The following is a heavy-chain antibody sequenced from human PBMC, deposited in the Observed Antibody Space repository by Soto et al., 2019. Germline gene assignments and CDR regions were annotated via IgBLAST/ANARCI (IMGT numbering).Heavy chain of an antibody. Sequence: GASVKVSCKASGYTFTSYAMHWVRQAPGQRLEWMGWINAGNGNTKYSQKFQGRVTITRDTSASTAYMELSSLRSEDTAVYYCARARRYSSGWYWFDPWGQGTLVTVSS. J-gene: IGHJ5*02. CDR2: INAGNGNT. D-gene: IGHD6-19*01. V-gene: IGHV1-3*01. CDR3: ARARRYSSGWYWFDP. CDR1: GYTFTSYA.